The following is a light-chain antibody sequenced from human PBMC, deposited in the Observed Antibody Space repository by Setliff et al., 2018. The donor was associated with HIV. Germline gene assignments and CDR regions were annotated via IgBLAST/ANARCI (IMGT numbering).Light chain of an antibody. V-gene: IGLV3-21*04. J-gene: IGLJ2*01. CDR3: QVWDSSSDHVV. CDR1: NIGSKS. CDR2: YDS. Sequence: SYELTQPPSVSVAPGKTATITCGGNNIGSKSVHWYQQRPGQAPVLLIYYDSDRPSGIPERFSGSNSGNTATLTISRVEAGGEADYYCQVWDSSSDHVVFGGGTKVTVL.